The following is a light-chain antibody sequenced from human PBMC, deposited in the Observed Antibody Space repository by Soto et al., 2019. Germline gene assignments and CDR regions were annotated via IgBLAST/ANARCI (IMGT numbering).Light chain of an antibody. CDR3: SSYTSSSTYV. CDR1: SSDVGGYNY. Sequence: QSVLTQPASVSGSPGQSITISCTGTSSDVGGYNYVSWYQQHPGKAPKLIIYEVTHRPSGVSSRFSGSKSGNTASLTISGLQAEDEADYYCSSYTSSSTYVFGTGTKLTVL. CDR2: EVT. V-gene: IGLV2-14*01. J-gene: IGLJ1*01.